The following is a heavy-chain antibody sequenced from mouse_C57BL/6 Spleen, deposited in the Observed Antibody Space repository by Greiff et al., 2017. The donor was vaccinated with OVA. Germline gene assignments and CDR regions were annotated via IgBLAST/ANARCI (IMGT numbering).Heavy chain of an antibody. J-gene: IGHJ4*01. CDR3: ARGGGYLYYYAMDY. Sequence: VQLQQPGAELVKPGASVKLSCKASGYTFTSYWMQWVKQRPGQGLEWIGEIDPSDSYTNYNQKFKGKATLTVDTSSSPAYMQLSSLTSENSAVYYCARGGGYLYYYAMDYWGQGTSVTVSS. D-gene: IGHD2-2*01. V-gene: IGHV1-50*01. CDR2: IDPSDSYT. CDR1: GYTFTSYW.